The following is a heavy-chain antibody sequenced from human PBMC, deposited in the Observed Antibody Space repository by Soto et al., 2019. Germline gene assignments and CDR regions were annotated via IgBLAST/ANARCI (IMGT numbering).Heavy chain of an antibody. Sequence: SETLSLTCTVSGDSISNYYCSWIRQSPGKGLEWIGNIRYNGDTNYNPSLESRVTISIDRSKNQFSLKLKSVTAADTAVYYCARDSPHYYDHDAFDIWGQGTMVTVS. CDR1: GDSISNYY. V-gene: IGHV4-59*01. CDR2: IRYNGDT. CDR3: ARDSPHYYDHDAFDI. J-gene: IGHJ3*02. D-gene: IGHD3-22*01.